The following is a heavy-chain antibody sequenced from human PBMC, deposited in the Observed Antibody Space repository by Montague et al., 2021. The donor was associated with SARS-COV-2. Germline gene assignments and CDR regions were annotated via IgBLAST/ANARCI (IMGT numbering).Heavy chain of an antibody. CDR3: ARGADYDSCSGYLRYKGFDP. V-gene: IGHV4-34*01. D-gene: IGHD3-3*01. Sequence: SETLSLTCAVYGGSLSGYYWAWIRQTPGKGLEWIGEINHSRNTNYNPSLKSRLTISVDTSKKQFSLKLSSVTAADTAVYYCARGADYDSCSGYLRYKGFDPWGQGTPVTVSS. CDR2: INHSRNT. CDR1: GGSLSGYY. J-gene: IGHJ5*02.